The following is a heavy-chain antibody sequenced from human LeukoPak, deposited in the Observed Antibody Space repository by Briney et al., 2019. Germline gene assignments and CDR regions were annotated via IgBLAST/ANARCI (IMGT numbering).Heavy chain of an antibody. CDR2: IYYSGST. Sequence: SETLSLTCTVSGGSISSYYWNWIRQPPGKGLEWIGYIYYSGSTNYNPSLKSRVTISVDTSKNQFSLKLSSVTAADTAAYYCARVRGSGSYYNSYYYYYMDVWGKGTTVTISS. D-gene: IGHD3-10*01. CDR1: GGSISSYY. V-gene: IGHV4-59*08. CDR3: ARVRGSGSYYNSYYYYYMDV. J-gene: IGHJ6*03.